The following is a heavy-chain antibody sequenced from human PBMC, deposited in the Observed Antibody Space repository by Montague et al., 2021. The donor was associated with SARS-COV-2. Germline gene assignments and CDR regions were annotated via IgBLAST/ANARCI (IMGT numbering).Heavy chain of an antibody. CDR2: IPYXGYT. CDR1: GGFSNTDPSNSDC. J-gene: IGHJ4*02. D-gene: IGHD1-26*01. Sequence: SETLSLTCTVSGGFSNTDPSNSDCWRWIRQTPGKELECIGWIPYXGYTHYNPSLKSRVTISIDTSMSYFSLRLNFLTATDTAVYYCEGGHIFGQGARGFEHWGQGTLVTVAS. CDR3: EGGHIFGQGARGFEH. V-gene: IGHV4-61*03.